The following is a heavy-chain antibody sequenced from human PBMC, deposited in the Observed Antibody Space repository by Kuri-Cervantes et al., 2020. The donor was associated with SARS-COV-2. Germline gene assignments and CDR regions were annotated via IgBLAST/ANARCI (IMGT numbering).Heavy chain of an antibody. CDR1: GYSISSGYY. CDR3: ARDGRSVAGPGVDY. J-gene: IGHJ4*02. Sequence: SETLSLTCAVSGYSISSGYYWGWIRQPPGKGLEWIGSIYHSGSTYYNPSLKSRVTISVDTSKNRFSLKLSSVTAADTAVYYCARDGRSVAGPGVDYWGQGTLVTVSS. D-gene: IGHD6-19*01. V-gene: IGHV4-38-2*02. CDR2: IYHSGST.